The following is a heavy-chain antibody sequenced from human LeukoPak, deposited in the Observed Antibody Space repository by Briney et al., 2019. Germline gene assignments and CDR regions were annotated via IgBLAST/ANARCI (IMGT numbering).Heavy chain of an antibody. D-gene: IGHD1-26*01. Sequence: GGSLRLSCAASGFTFSSYWMSWVRQAPGKGLEWAANIKQDGSEKYYVDSVKGRFTISRDNAKNSLYLQMNSLRAEDTAVYYCARAPGWELLFSDYWGQGTLVTVSS. J-gene: IGHJ4*02. CDR3: ARAPGWELLFSDY. V-gene: IGHV3-7*01. CDR2: IKQDGSEK. CDR1: GFTFSSYW.